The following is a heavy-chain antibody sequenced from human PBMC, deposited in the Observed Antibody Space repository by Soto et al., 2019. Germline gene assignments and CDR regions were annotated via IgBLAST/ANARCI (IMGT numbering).Heavy chain of an antibody. V-gene: IGHV3-33*01. CDR2: IWYDGSNK. CDR3: ARGSSSWAAYYYYGMDV. CDR1: GFTFRSYG. J-gene: IGHJ6*02. D-gene: IGHD6-13*01. Sequence: PGGSLRLSCAASGFTFRSYGMHWVRQAPGKGLEWVAVIWYDGSNKYYADSVKGRFTISRDNSKNTLYLQMNSLRAEDTAIYYCARGSSSWAAYYYYGMDVWGQGTSVTVSS.